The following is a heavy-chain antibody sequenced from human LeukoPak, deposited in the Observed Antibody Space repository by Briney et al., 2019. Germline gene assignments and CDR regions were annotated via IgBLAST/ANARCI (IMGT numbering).Heavy chain of an antibody. CDR3: ARDSSGGYLDY. V-gene: IGHV1-2*02. CDR2: ISPNSGDT. Sequence: GASVKVSCKASGYTFSGYYMHWVRQAPGQGLEWMGWISPNSGDTNYAQKFQGRVTMTRDTSISTAYMELSRLRSDDTAVYYCARDSSGGYLDYWGQGTLVTVSA. J-gene: IGHJ4*02. D-gene: IGHD1-26*01. CDR1: GYTFSGYY.